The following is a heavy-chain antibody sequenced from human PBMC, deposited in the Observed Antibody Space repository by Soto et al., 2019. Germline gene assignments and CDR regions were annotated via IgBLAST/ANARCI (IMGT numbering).Heavy chain of an antibody. CDR1: GDSISNYY. J-gene: IGHJ4*02. D-gene: IGHD5-12*01. CDR2: IYTSGST. Sequence: SETLSLTCTVSGDSISNYYWSWIRQPAGKGLEWIGRIYTSGSTDYNPSLKSRVTISIDTSKNQFSLKVTSMTAADTAVYYCARERREQIHDGYDIDYWGQGTLVTVSS. V-gene: IGHV4-4*07. CDR3: ARERREQIHDGYDIDY.